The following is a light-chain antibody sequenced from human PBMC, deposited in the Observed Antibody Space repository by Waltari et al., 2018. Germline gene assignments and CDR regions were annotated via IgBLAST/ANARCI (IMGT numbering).Light chain of an antibody. J-gene: IGKJ2*01. V-gene: IGKV1-39*01. Sequence: DIQMTQSPSSLSASVGDRVPIACRASQTIPTYLNWYQHKAGEAPNLLIYATSNLESGVPSRFSGSGSGTEFTLTISNLQAEDFATYYCQQSDAFPYTFGQGTKLEIK. CDR1: QTIPTY. CDR2: ATS. CDR3: QQSDAFPYT.